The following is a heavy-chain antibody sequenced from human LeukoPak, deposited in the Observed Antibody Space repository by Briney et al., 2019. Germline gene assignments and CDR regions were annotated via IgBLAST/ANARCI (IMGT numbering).Heavy chain of an antibody. CDR3: ARNLAYNAFDI. CDR1: RFTFSSSW. V-gene: IGHV3-7*01. J-gene: IGHJ3*02. Sequence: PGGSLRLSCAASRFTFSSSWMTWVRQPLGKGREYVANIKEDGSQKYYEDSVKGRFTISRDNVKNSLYLQMDSLRAEDTAVYFCARNLAYNAFDIWGQGTVVTVSS. D-gene: IGHD1-1*01. CDR2: IKEDGSQK.